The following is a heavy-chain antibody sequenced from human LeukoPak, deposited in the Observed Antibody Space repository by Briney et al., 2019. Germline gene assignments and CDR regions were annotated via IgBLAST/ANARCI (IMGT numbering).Heavy chain of an antibody. D-gene: IGHD3-3*02. J-gene: IGHJ4*02. CDR3: ARGVSRYYFDY. V-gene: IGHV1-2*02. Sequence: ASVKVSCKASGYTFTGHFMHWVRQAPGQGLEWMGWINPNSGGTDYAQKFQGRVTMTRDTSISTAYMELSRLRYDDTAVYYCARGVSRYYFDYWGQGNLVTVSS. CDR1: GYTFTGHF. CDR2: INPNSGGT.